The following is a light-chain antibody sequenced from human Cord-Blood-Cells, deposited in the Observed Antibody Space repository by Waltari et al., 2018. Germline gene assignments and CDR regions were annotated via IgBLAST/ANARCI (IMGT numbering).Light chain of an antibody. CDR1: SSNIGSTT. CDR3: AAWDDSLNGVV. CDR2: SNN. Sequence: QSVLPQPPSASGTPGQRVTISCSGSSSNIGSTTVNWYQQLPGTAPKLLIYSNNQRPSGVPDRFSGSKSGTSVSLAISGLQSEDEADYYCAAWDDSLNGVVFGGGTKLTVL. J-gene: IGLJ2*01. V-gene: IGLV1-44*01.